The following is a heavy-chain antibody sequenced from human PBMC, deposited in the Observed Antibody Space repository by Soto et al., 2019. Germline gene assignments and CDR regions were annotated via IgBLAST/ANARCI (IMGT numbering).Heavy chain of an antibody. J-gene: IGHJ4*02. V-gene: IGHV2-5*01. CDR3: AHRGGATVGLYYFDY. D-gene: IGHD3-16*01. CDR2: IYWHEDE. CDR1: GFSLSTTGVG. Sequence: QITLKESGPTLVKPTQTLTLTCTFSGFSLSTTGVGVSWIRQPPGKALEWLALIYWHEDERYSPSLKRRLTITKDTSKTQVVLTMTNMDPVDTAAYYCAHRGGATVGLYYFDYWGQGALVTVSS.